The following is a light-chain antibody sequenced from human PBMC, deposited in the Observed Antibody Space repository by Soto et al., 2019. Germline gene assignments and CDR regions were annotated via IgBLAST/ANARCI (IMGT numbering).Light chain of an antibody. CDR2: AAS. CDR3: HQTFSTPIT. V-gene: IGKV1-39*01. Sequence: DIQMTQSPSSLFASVGDRVTITCRASQTVRTYLNWYQQRPGKAPTLLIYAASSLQSSVPPRFSGAGSETDFTLTINGLQPEDFATYYCHQTFSTPITFDQGTRLE. J-gene: IGKJ5*01. CDR1: QTVRTY.